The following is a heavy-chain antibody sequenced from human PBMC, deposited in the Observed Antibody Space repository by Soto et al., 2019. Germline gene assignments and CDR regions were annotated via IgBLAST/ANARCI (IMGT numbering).Heavy chain of an antibody. Sequence: QVQLVQSGAEVKKPGSSVKVSCKASGGTFSSYAISWVRQAPGQGLEWMGGSIPIFGTANYAQKFQGRVTITADESTSTAYMDLSSLRSEDTAVYYCARDLLEYSSPGEDYWGQGTLVTVSS. D-gene: IGHD6-6*01. V-gene: IGHV1-69*01. CDR1: GGTFSSYA. CDR3: ARDLLEYSSPGEDY. CDR2: SIPIFGTA. J-gene: IGHJ4*02.